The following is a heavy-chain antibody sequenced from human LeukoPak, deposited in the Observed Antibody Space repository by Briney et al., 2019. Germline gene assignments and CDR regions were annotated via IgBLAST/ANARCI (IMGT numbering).Heavy chain of an antibody. CDR3: VKDNTEYCSGGSCYYFDY. CDR2: ISSNGGST. D-gene: IGHD2-15*01. J-gene: IGHJ4*02. Sequence: GGSLRLSCSASGFTFSSYAMHWVRQAPGKGLEYVSAISSNGGSTYYADSVKGRFTISRDNSKNTLYLQMSSLRAEDTAVYYCVKDNTEYCSGGSCYYFDYWGQRTLVTVSS. CDR1: GFTFSSYA. V-gene: IGHV3-64D*06.